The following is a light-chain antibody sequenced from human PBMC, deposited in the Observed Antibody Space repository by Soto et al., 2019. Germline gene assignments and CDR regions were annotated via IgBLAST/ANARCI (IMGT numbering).Light chain of an antibody. CDR3: QQLNSYPWT. V-gene: IGKV1-9*01. Sequence: DIQLTQSPSFLSASVGDRVTITCRASQGFSSYLAWYQQKPGKAPKLLIYAASTLQSGVPSRFSGSGSGTDFTLTISSLQPEDFATYYCQQLNSYPWTFGQGTKVEIK. CDR1: QGFSSY. J-gene: IGKJ1*01. CDR2: AAS.